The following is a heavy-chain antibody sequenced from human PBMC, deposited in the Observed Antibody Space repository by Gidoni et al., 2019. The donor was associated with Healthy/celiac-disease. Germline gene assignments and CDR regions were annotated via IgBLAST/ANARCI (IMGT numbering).Heavy chain of an antibody. V-gene: IGHV3-33*01. CDR2: IWYDGSNK. CDR1: GFTFSSYG. Sequence: QVQLVESGGGVVQPGRSLRLSCAASGFTFSSYGMHWVRQAPGKGLEWVEVIWYDGSNKYYADSVKGRFTISRDNSKNTLYLQMNSLRAEDTAVYYCARDRASSSRDYYYGMDVWGQGTTVTVSS. CDR3: ARDRASSSRDYYYGMDV. D-gene: IGHD6-6*01. J-gene: IGHJ6*02.